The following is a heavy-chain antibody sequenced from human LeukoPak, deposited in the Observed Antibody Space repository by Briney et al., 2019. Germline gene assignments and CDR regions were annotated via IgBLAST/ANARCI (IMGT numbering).Heavy chain of an antibody. D-gene: IGHD2-8*01. CDR1: GFTFSSDG. CDR2: ISYDGSIK. Sequence: PGGSLRLSCAVSGFTFSSDGMHWVRQAPGKGLEWVAVISYDGSIKYYADSVKGRFTISRDNSKNTLYLQMDSLRAEDTAVYYCAKAYTNGYNYFDYWGQGTLVTVSS. CDR3: AKAYTNGYNYFDY. J-gene: IGHJ4*02. V-gene: IGHV3-30*18.